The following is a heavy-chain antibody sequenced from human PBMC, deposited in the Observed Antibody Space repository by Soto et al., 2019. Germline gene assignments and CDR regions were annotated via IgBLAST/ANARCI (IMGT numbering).Heavy chain of an antibody. CDR3: AREKVVSAARYYYYYGMDV. Sequence: AWSLSLSCAASGFTFSRYGLPWVRQAPGKGLDWVAVIWYDESNKYYADSVKGRFTMSRDNSKNTLYLQMNSLRGEDTAVYYCAREKVVSAARYYYYYGMDVWGQGTTVTVSS. CDR2: IWYDESNK. J-gene: IGHJ6*02. D-gene: IGHD2-2*01. V-gene: IGHV3-33*01. CDR1: GFTFSRYG.